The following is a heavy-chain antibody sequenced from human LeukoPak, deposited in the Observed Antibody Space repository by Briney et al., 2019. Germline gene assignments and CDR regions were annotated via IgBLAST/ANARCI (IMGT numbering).Heavy chain of an antibody. J-gene: IGHJ4*02. CDR3: AKAGGTGDYQDY. Sequence: GGSLRLSCAASGFTFSSYGMHWVRQAPGKGLEWVAVISYDGSNKYYADSVKGRFTISRDNSKNTLYLQMNSLRAEVTAVYYCAKAGGTGDYQDYWGQGTLVTVSS. V-gene: IGHV3-30*18. CDR1: GFTFSSYG. D-gene: IGHD4-17*01. CDR2: ISYDGSNK.